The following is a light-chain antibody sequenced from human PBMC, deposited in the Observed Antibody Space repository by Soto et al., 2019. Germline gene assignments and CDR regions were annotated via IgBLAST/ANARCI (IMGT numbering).Light chain of an antibody. CDR3: QQCYSSPRT. CDR1: QSITTY. J-gene: IGKJ1*01. V-gene: IGKV1-39*01. CDR2: AAS. Sequence: DIQMTQSPSTLSASVGDRVTITCRASQSITTYVNWYQQKLGKAPTLLIYAASSLQSGVQSRFSGSGSGTDFTLTISSLQPEDFATYFCQQCYSSPRTFGQGTKVEI.